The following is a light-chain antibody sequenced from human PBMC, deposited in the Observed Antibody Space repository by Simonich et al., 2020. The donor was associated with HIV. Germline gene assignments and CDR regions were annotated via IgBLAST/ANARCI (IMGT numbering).Light chain of an antibody. CDR1: QTISSY. Sequence: DIQMTQSPSSLSASVGNRVTITCRASQTISSYLNWYQQKPGKAPKLLFYAASSLQSGVPSRFSGSGSGTDFTLTISWLQSEDFATYYCQQYYNYPLTFGGGTKVEIK. J-gene: IGKJ4*01. CDR2: AAS. V-gene: IGKV1-39*01. CDR3: QQYYNYPLT.